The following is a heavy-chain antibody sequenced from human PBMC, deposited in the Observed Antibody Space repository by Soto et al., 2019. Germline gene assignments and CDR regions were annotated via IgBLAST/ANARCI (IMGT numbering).Heavy chain of an antibody. V-gene: IGHV3-23*01. CDR1: RFTFSSYV. D-gene: IGHD3-9*01. J-gene: IGHJ3*02. CDR2: ISGSGGST. Sequence: ESGGGLVQPGGSLRLSCVASRFTFSSYVMSWVRQAPGKGLEWVSAISGSGGSTYYADSVKGRFTISRDNSKNTVYLQMNSLRDEDTAVYYCAKDYFDWLFNPLDDAFDIWGQGTMVTVSS. CDR3: AKDYFDWLFNPLDDAFDI.